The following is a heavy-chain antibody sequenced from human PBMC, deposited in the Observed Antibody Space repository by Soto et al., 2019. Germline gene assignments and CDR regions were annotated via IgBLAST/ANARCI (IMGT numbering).Heavy chain of an antibody. CDR3: ATGDAWRILVAY. Sequence: SETLSLTCTVSGGSVNSGGYYWSWIRQHPATGLEWIGHIYYTGTTYYNPSLKSRVSTSLDTSNNQFFLWLTSVTAADTAVYYCATGDAWRILVAYWGQGALVTVSS. V-gene: IGHV4-31*03. CDR1: GGSVNSGGYY. CDR2: IYYTGTT. J-gene: IGHJ4*02. D-gene: IGHD2-15*01.